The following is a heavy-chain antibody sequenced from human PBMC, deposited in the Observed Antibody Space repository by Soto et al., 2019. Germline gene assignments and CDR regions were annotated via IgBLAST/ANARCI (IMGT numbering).Heavy chain of an antibody. Sequence: QVQLVESGGGVVQPGRSLRLSCAASGFTFSSYAMHWVRQAPGEVLEWVAVISYDGSNKYYADSVKGRFTISRDNSKNTLYLQMNSLRAEDTAVYYCARFGQGLSIDYWGQGTLVTVSS. CDR1: GFTFSSYA. D-gene: IGHD6-19*01. J-gene: IGHJ4*02. CDR2: ISYDGSNK. CDR3: ARFGQGLSIDY. V-gene: IGHV3-30-3*01.